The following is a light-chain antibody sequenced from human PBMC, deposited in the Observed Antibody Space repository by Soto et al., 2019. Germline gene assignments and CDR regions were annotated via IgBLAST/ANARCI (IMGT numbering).Light chain of an antibody. Sequence: QSVLTQPASVSASPGQSITISCTGTSSDVGGYKFVSWYQHHPGKAPKLMIYEVNNRPSGVSNRFSGSKSGNTASLTISGLQPEDEAYYYCLSYTSANTLVFGGGTKLTVL. CDR2: EVN. CDR3: LSYTSANTLV. J-gene: IGLJ2*01. V-gene: IGLV2-14*01. CDR1: SSDVGGYKF.